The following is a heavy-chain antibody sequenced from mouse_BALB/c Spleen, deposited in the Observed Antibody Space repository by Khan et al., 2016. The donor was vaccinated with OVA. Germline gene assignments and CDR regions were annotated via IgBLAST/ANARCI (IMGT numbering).Heavy chain of an antibody. V-gene: IGHV3-8*02. J-gene: IGHJ3*01. D-gene: IGHD2-12*01. CDR3: ARSTYRYAFVY. CDR1: GDSITSGY. Sequence: EVQLQESGPSLVKPSQTLSLTCSVTGDSITSGYWNWIRKFTGNKLEYMGYIIYTGYTYYNPSLKRRISITRHTSKNHDYLQLSSVTDEDTATYYCARSTYRYAFVYWGQGTLVTVSA. CDR2: IIYTGYT.